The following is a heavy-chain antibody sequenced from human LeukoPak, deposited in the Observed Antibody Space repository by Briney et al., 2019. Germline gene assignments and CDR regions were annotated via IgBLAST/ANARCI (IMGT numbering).Heavy chain of an antibody. D-gene: IGHD4-23*01. CDR1: GGSINTYY. Sequence: PSETLSLTCSVSGGSINTYYWSWIRQPPGKGLEWIGYIHYRGNTNYNPSLRSRVTFSIDTSKNQFSLQLSSVIAADTAVYYCARDRGRWYDYWGQGTLVTVSS. V-gene: IGHV4-59*01. CDR2: IHYRGNT. CDR3: ARDRGRWYDY. J-gene: IGHJ4*02.